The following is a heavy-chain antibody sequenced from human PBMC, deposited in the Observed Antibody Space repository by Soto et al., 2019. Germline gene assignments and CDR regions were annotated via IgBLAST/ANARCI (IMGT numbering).Heavy chain of an antibody. CDR1: CFTFSRYP. J-gene: IGHJ4*02. CDR2: ISGTGGRA. CDR3: AKERGGEFWRSGFDY. D-gene: IGHD3-10*01. V-gene: IGHV3-23*01. Sequence: PGGSLRLSRVASCFTFSRYPIILVRQASGMGLECGSAISGTGGRASYPDSLKDRFTISRDKSKKTLYLEMNRLRDEDMALYHFAKERGGEFWRSGFDYRGQGTLVTVSS.